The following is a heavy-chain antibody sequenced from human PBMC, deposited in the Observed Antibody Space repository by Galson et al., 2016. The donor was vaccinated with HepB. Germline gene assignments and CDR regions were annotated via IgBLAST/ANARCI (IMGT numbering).Heavy chain of an antibody. CDR2: ISYDGRNE. Sequence: SLRLSCAASGFTFNKYGMHWVRQAPDKGLEWVAVISYDGRNEYYGDSVKGRFTISRDNSKSSVYLQINSLRAEDTAVYYCAKGWVEWLVQDHFDHWGQGTLVTVSS. V-gene: IGHV3-30*18. D-gene: IGHD6-19*01. CDR3: AKGWVEWLVQDHFDH. J-gene: IGHJ4*02. CDR1: GFTFNKYG.